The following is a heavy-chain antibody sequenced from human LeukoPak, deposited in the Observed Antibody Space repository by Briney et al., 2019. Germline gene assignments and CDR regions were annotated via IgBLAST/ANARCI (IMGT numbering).Heavy chain of an antibody. CDR3: ARGVRYYGSGSYYNHIFDY. D-gene: IGHD3-10*01. Sequence: SQTLSLTCAVSGGSISSGGYSWSWIRQPPGKGPEWIGYIYHSGSTYYNPSLKSRVTISVDRSKNQFSLKLSSVTAADTAVYYCARGVRYYGSGSYYNHIFDYWGQGTLVTVSS. CDR2: IYHSGST. V-gene: IGHV4-30-2*01. CDR1: GGSISSGGYS. J-gene: IGHJ4*02.